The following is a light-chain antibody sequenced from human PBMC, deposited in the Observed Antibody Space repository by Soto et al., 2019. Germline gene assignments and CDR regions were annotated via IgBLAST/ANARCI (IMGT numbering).Light chain of an antibody. J-gene: IGKJ5*01. V-gene: IGKV3-20*01. Sequence: EIVLTQSPGTLSLSPGERATLSCRASQSVSSSYLAWYQQKPGQAPRLPIYGASSRATGIPDRFSGSGSGTDFTLTISRLEPEDFAVYYCQQYGSSPPRITFGQGTRRRL. CDR1: QSVSSSY. CDR2: GAS. CDR3: QQYGSSPPRIT.